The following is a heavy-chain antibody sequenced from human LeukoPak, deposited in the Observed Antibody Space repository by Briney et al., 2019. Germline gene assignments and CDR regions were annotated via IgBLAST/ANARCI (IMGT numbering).Heavy chain of an antibody. J-gene: IGHJ5*02. Sequence: SETLSLTCTVSGGSISSYYWSWIQQPPGKGLEWIGYIYYSGSTNYNPSLKSRVTISVDTSKNQFSLKLSSVTAADTAVYYCARSVTGGGYWFDPWGQGTLVTVSS. CDR2: IYYSGST. CDR3: ARSVTGGGYWFDP. D-gene: IGHD1-14*01. CDR1: GGSISSYY. V-gene: IGHV4-59*08.